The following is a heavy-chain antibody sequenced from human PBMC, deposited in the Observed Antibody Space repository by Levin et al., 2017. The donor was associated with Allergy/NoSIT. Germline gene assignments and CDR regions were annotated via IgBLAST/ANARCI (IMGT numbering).Heavy chain of an antibody. J-gene: IGHJ2*01. CDR1: GFTFSTYS. CDR2: ISSSSSYI. D-gene: IGHD3-16*01. V-gene: IGHV3-21*01. Sequence: GGSLRLSCAASGFTFSTYSMNWVRQAPGKGLEWVSSISSSSSYIYHADSVKGRFTISRDNAKNSLYLQMNSLRAEDTAVYYCARWPGAGDYWYFDLWGRGTLVTVSS. CDR3: ARWPGAGDYWYFDL.